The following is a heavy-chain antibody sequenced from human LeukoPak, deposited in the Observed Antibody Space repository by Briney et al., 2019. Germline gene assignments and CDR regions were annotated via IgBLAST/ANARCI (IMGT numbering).Heavy chain of an antibody. CDR3: ARARKYCSGGTCYRYYFDY. CDR1: AFTFSSYA. J-gene: IGHJ4*02. D-gene: IGHD2-15*01. CDR2: ISSDGSNK. Sequence: GGSLRLSCAASAFTFSSYAMHWVRQAPGKGLEWVAVISSDGSNKYYADSVKGRFTISRDNSKNTLYLQMNSLRAEDTALFYCARARKYCSGGTCYRYYFDYWGQGTLVTVSS. V-gene: IGHV3-30*04.